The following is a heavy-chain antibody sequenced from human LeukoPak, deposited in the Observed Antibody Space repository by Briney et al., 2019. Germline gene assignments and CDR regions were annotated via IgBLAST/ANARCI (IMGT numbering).Heavy chain of an antibody. D-gene: IGHD6-19*01. CDR1: GYTFTSYG. V-gene: IGHV1-18*01. CDR2: NTAYNDNT. J-gene: IGHJ4*02. Sequence: ASVNLSCKASGYTFTSYGISWVRHAPGQGLEWMGGNTAYNDNTNYAQKLQGRVTMTTDTSTSTPHIELRRLRSDDTAVYYCARDAHFVTGIAVASTPDYWGQGTLVTVSS. CDR3: ARDAHFVTGIAVASTPDY.